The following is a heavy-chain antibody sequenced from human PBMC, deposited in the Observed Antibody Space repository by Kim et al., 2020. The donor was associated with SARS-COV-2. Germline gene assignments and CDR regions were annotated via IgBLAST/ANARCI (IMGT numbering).Heavy chain of an antibody. Sequence: GGSLRLSCAASGFTFSSYAMHWVRQAPGKGLEWVAVISYDGSNKYYADSVKGRFTISRDNSKNTLYLQMNSLRAEDTAVYYCARDPPRLSYGDPGGDAFDIWGQGTMVTVSS. CDR1: GFTFSSYA. J-gene: IGHJ3*02. V-gene: IGHV3-30-3*01. CDR3: ARDPPRLSYGDPGGDAFDI. D-gene: IGHD4-17*01. CDR2: ISYDGSNK.